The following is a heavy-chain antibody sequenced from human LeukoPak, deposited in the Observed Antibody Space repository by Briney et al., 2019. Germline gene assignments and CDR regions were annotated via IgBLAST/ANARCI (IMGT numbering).Heavy chain of an antibody. CDR2: ISWNSGSI. Sequence: GRSLRLSCAASGFTFDDYAMHWVRQAPGKGLEWVSGISWNSGSIGYADSVKGRFTISRDNAKNSLYLQMNSLRAEDTALYYCAKAYYYGSGSYYNSPFDYWGQGTLVTVSS. J-gene: IGHJ4*02. D-gene: IGHD3-10*01. V-gene: IGHV3-9*01. CDR1: GFTFDDYA. CDR3: AKAYYYGSGSYYNSPFDY.